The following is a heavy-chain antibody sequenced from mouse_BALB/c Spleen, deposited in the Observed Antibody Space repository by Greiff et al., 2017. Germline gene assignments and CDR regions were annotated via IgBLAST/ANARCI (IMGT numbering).Heavy chain of an antibody. CDR2: IDPETGGT. Sequence: QVQLKQSGAELVRPGASVTLSCKASGYTFTDYEMHWVKQTPVHGLEWIGAIDPETGGTAYNQKFKGKATLTADKSSSTAYMELRSLTSEDSAVYYCTRSSMITTGWGQGTTLTVSS. CDR1: GYTFTDYE. D-gene: IGHD2-4*01. V-gene: IGHV1-15*01. J-gene: IGHJ2*01. CDR3: TRSSMITTG.